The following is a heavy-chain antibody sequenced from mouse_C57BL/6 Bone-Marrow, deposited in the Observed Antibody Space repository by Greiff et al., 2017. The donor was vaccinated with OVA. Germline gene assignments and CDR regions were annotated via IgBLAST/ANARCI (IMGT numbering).Heavy chain of an antibody. J-gene: IGHJ4*01. CDR2: IYPGDGDT. D-gene: IGHD2-12*01. V-gene: IGHV1-82*01. Sequence: VQLQQSGPELVKPGASVKISCKASGYAFSSSWMNWVKQRPGKGLEWIGRIYPGDGDTNYNGKFKGKATLTADKSSSTAYMQLSSLTSEDAAVYFCASSYSLYAMDYWGQGTSVTVSS. CDR1: GYAFSSSW. CDR3: ASSYSLYAMDY.